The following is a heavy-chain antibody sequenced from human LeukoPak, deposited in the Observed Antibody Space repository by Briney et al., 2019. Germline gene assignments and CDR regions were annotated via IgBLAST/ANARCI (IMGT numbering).Heavy chain of an antibody. CDR1: GGSISSSSYY. V-gene: IGHV4-31*03. Sequence: SSETLSLTCTVSGGSISSSSYYWGWIRQPPGKGLEWIGYIYYSGSTYYNPSLKSRVTISVDTSKNQFSLKLSSVTAADTAVYYCARVKEAADRRYYFDYWGQGTLVTVSS. CDR2: IYYSGST. J-gene: IGHJ4*02. D-gene: IGHD6-13*01. CDR3: ARVKEAADRRYYFDY.